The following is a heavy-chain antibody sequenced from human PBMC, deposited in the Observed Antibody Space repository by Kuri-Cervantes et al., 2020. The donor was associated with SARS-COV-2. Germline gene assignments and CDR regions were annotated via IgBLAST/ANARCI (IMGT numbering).Heavy chain of an antibody. J-gene: IGHJ4*02. CDR2: IIPIFGTA. Sequence: SVKVSCKASGGTFSSYAISWVRQAPGQGLEWMGGIIPIFGTANYAQKFQGRVTITADESTSTAYMELSSLRSEDTAVYCCARGGHTAMVAYFDYWGQGTLVTVSS. CDR3: ARGGHTAMVAYFDY. CDR1: GGTFSSYA. V-gene: IGHV1-69*13. D-gene: IGHD5-18*01.